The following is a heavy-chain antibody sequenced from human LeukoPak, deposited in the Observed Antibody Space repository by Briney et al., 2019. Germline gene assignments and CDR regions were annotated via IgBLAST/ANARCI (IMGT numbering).Heavy chain of an antibody. D-gene: IGHD6-19*01. Sequence: SETLSPTCAVYGGSFSGSYWSWIRRPPGKGREWIGEINHSGSTNYNPSLKSRVTISVDTSKNQFSLKLSSVTAADTAVYYCARSKRYSSGWSDLTYYFDYWGQGTLVTVSS. CDR3: ARSKRYSSGWSDLTYYFDY. CDR1: GGSFSGSY. CDR2: INHSGST. J-gene: IGHJ4*02. V-gene: IGHV4-34*01.